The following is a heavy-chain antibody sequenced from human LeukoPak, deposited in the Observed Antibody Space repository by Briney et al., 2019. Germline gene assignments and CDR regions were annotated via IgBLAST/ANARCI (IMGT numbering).Heavy chain of an antibody. CDR1: GYTFTDYS. D-gene: IGHD3/OR15-3a*01. CDR2: INPNSGGT. V-gene: IGHV1-2*04. Sequence: SVKVSCKASGYTFTDYSLHWLRQSPGQRPEWMGWINPNSGGTNYAQKFQGWVTMTRDTSISTAYMELSRLRSDDTAVYYCARGDSFFDYWGQGTLVTVSS. J-gene: IGHJ4*02. CDR3: ARGDSFFDY.